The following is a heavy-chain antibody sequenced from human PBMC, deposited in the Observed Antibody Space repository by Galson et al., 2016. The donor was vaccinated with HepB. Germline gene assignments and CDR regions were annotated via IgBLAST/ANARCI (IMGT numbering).Heavy chain of an antibody. Sequence: SLRLSCAASGFTFSSYWMSWVRQAPGKGLEWVANINHDGSAKNYVDSVKGRITIPRDNANNSLYVPMNNLRAEDTAVYYCARDFSGRWFSPNFHYYGMDVWGQGTTVTVSS. J-gene: IGHJ6*02. V-gene: IGHV3-7*03. CDR1: GFTFSSYW. CDR2: INHDGSAK. CDR3: ARDFSGRWFSPNFHYYGMDV. D-gene: IGHD6-19*01.